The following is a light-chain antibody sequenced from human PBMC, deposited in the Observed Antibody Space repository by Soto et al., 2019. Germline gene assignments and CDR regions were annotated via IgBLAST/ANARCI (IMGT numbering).Light chain of an antibody. Sequence: EIVMTQSPATLSVSPGERVTLSCRASQSISSNLAGYQQKPGQAPRLLIYAASARATGTPARFSGSGSGTDLSLAISSLQSEDFAVYYCQQYLEGPPTFTFGQGTKLEIK. V-gene: IGKV3D-15*01. CDR2: AAS. J-gene: IGKJ2*01. CDR1: QSISSN. CDR3: QQYLEGPPTFT.